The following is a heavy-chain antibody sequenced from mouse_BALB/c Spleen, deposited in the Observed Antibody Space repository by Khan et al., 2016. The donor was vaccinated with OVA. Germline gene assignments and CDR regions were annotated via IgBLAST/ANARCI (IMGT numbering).Heavy chain of an antibody. V-gene: IGHV1-4*01. CDR3: VRDGAYHRNDGWFAY. CDR1: GYTFTSYT. CDR2: INPSNDYT. J-gene: IGHJ3*01. Sequence: QVQLQQSGAELARPGASVKMSCKASGYTFTSYTIHWIKKRPGQGLEWIGYINPSNDYTNYNQKFKDKATLTTDKSSTTAYRRLSSLTSDDSAVYNCVRDGAYHRNDGWFAYWGQGTLVTVSA. D-gene: IGHD2-14*01.